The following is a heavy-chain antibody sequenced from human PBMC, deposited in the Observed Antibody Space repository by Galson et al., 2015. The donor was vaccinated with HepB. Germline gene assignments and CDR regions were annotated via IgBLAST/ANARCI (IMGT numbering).Heavy chain of an antibody. V-gene: IGHV2-70*01. CDR3: ARSRYYYGSGSYYRFYHYYGMDV. J-gene: IGHJ6*02. CDR1: GFSLSTSGMC. D-gene: IGHD3-10*01. Sequence: PELVKPTQTLTLTCTFSGFSLSTSGMCVTWIRQPPGKALEWLALIDWDDDKYYSTSLKTRLTVSKDTSKNQVVLTLTNMDPVDTATYYCARSRYYYGSGSYYRFYHYYGMDVWGQGTTVTVSS. CDR2: IDWDDDK.